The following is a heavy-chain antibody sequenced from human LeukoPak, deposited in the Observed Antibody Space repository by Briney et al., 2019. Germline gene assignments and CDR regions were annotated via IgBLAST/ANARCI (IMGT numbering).Heavy chain of an antibody. CDR3: TRSLLGGADH. CDR1: GFIFSDHW. Sequence: PGGSLRLSCAGSGFIFSDHWMHWVRQAPGEGLVWVSRINPDGNKKNYADSVKGRFSISRDNAKNTLYLEMNSLRAEDTAVYYCTRSLLGGADHWGQGTLVTVSS. CDR2: INPDGNKK. V-gene: IGHV3-74*01. D-gene: IGHD3-16*01. J-gene: IGHJ4*02.